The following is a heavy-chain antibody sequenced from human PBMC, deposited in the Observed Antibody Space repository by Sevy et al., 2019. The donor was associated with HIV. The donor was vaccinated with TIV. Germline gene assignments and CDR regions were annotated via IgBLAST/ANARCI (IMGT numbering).Heavy chain of an antibody. Sequence: GGSLRLSCAATGFTLSSYAMSWVRQAPGKGLGWVSAISGSGHSTFYADSVKGRSTISGDNSKNTVYLQLNSLRADDTAVYYCAKRPDFSFDPWGQGTLVTVSS. D-gene: IGHD3-3*01. CDR3: AKRPDFSFDP. V-gene: IGHV3-23*01. CDR1: GFTLSSYA. J-gene: IGHJ5*02. CDR2: ISGSGHST.